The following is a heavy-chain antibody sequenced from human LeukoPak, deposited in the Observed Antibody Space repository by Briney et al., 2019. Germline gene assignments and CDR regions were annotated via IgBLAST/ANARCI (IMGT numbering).Heavy chain of an antibody. J-gene: IGHJ4*02. Sequence: PSETLSLTCTVSGGSITSVGYYWSWIRQHPGKGLEWIGYIYYSGSTYYNPSLKSRVTISVDTSKNQFSLKLSPVTAADTAVYYCARQTPFLTLDYWGQGALVTVSS. CDR1: GGSITSVGYY. D-gene: IGHD1-14*01. V-gene: IGHV4-31*03. CDR2: IYYSGST. CDR3: ARQTPFLTLDY.